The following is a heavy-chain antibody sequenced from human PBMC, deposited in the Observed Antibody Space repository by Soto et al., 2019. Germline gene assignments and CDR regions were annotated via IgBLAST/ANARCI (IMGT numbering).Heavy chain of an antibody. V-gene: IGHV3-73*01. CDR2: IRSKANSDAT. CDR1: GFTFSGSA. D-gene: IGHD3-22*01. CDR3: TRHESDSSSLPDHYGMDV. Sequence: EVQLVESGGGLVQPGGSLKLSCAASGFTFSGSAMHWVRQASGKGLEWVGRIRSKANSDATAYAASGKGRFTICRDDSKQMSYLQMNSLETEDTAVDYRTRHESDSSSLPDHYGMDVWGQGTTVTVSS. J-gene: IGHJ6*02.